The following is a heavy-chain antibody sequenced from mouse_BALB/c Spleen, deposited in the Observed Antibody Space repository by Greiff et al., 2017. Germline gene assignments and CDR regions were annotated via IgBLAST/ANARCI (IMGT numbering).Heavy chain of an antibody. D-gene: IGHD2-4*01. Sequence: EVKLVESGPELVKPGASVKMSCKASGYTFTSYVMHWVKQKPGQGLEWIGYINPYNDGTKYNEKFKGKATLTSDKSSSTAYMELSSLTSEDSAVYYCARSGYDYDGGYAMDYWGQGTSVTVSS. CDR3: ARSGYDYDGGYAMDY. CDR2: INPYNDGT. J-gene: IGHJ4*01. V-gene: IGHV1-14*01. CDR1: GYTFTSYV.